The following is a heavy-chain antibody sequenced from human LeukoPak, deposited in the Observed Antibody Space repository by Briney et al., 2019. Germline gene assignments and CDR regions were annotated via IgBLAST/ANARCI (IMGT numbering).Heavy chain of an antibody. CDR2: ISGYNDNT. CDR3: ARNYYDNSGYYYLHY. CDR1: RYTFTNYG. J-gene: IGHJ4*02. Sequence: ASVKVSCKASRYTFTNYGISWVRQAPGQGLEWMGWISGYNDNTKYAQKLQGRVTMTTDTSMSTAYMELRSLRSDDTAVYYCARNYYDNSGYYYLHYWDQGTLVTVSS. V-gene: IGHV1-18*01. D-gene: IGHD3-22*01.